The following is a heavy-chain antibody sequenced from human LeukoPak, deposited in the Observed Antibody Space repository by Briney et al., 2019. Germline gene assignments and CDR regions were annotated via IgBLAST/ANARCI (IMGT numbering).Heavy chain of an antibody. J-gene: IGHJ5*02. CDR3: ARDSRSRYDTWGYHWFDP. CDR2: ISSDGAVE. CDR1: GFTFSSYA. V-gene: IGHV3-30*03. Sequence: SGGSLRLSCAASGFTFSSYAMSWVRQAPGKGLEWVALISSDGAVEYYADSAKGRFTISRDNAKNTLYLQMSSLRPEDTAVYYCARDSRSRYDTWGYHWFDPWGQGTLVTVSS. D-gene: IGHD3-22*01.